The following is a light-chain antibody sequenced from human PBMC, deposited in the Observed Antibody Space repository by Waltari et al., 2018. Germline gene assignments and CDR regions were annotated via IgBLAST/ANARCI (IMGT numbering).Light chain of an antibody. V-gene: IGKV1-39*01. CDR1: QNINNY. J-gene: IGKJ3*01. CDR2: AAS. CDR3: QQSYSTPVT. Sequence: DIQMTQSPSSLSTSIGARVTVTCRASQNINNYLNWYQQKPGKAPKLLIYAASSLQSGVPSRFSGSGSGTDFTLTISSLQPEDFATYYCQQSYSTPVTFGPGTKVDIK.